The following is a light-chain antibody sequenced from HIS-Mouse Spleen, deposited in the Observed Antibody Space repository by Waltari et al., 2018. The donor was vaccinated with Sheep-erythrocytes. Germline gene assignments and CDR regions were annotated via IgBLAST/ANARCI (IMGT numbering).Light chain of an antibody. J-gene: IGLJ3*02. CDR3: CSYAGSYTFWV. CDR1: SSDVGGYNY. Sequence: QSALTQPRPVSGSPGQSVTISCTGTSSDVGGYNYVPWYQQHPGKAPTLMIYDVSKRPSGVPDRFSGSKSGNTASLTISGLQAEDEADYYCCSYAGSYTFWVFGGGTKLTVL. CDR2: DVS. V-gene: IGLV2-11*01.